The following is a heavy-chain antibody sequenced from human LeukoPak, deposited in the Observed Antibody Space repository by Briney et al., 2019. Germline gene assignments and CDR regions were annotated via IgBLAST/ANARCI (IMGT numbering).Heavy chain of an antibody. D-gene: IGHD6-19*01. CDR3: ARPGAAAVAGYHDAFDF. Sequence: GESLKISCKGSGYSFTSYWIGWVRQMPGKGLEWMGIIYPGDSDARYSPSFQGQVTISVDKSISTAYLQWSSLKASDTAMYYCARPGAAAVAGYHDAFDFWGQGTMLTVSS. CDR1: GYSFTSYW. V-gene: IGHV5-51*01. CDR2: IYPGDSDA. J-gene: IGHJ3*01.